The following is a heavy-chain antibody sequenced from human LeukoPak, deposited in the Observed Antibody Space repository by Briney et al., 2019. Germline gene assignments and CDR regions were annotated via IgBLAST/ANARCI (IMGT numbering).Heavy chain of an antibody. CDR3: AKFGSSSWSAEPGVSYYYGMDV. Sequence: GGSLRLSCAASGFTFSSYGMSWVRQAPGKGLEWVSSISGSGVNTYYADSVKGRFTISRDNSKNTLYLQMNSLRAEDTAVYYCAKFGSSSWSAEPGVSYYYGMDVWGQGTTVTVSS. CDR1: GFTFSSYG. CDR2: ISGSGVNT. V-gene: IGHV3-23*01. D-gene: IGHD6-13*01. J-gene: IGHJ6*02.